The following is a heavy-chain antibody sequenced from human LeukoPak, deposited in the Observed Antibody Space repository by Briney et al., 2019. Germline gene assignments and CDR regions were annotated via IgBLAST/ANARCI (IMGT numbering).Heavy chain of an antibody. CDR2: INHSGST. Sequence: SENLSLNCAVYGGSFSGYYWSWIRQPPGKGLEWIGEINHSGSTNYNPSLKSRVTISVDTSKNQFSLKLSSVTAADTAVYYCARGRIAVAGTYYYYYYGMDVWGKGTTVTVSS. CDR3: ARGRIAVAGTYYYYYYGMDV. D-gene: IGHD6-19*01. J-gene: IGHJ6*04. CDR1: GGSFSGYY. V-gene: IGHV4-34*01.